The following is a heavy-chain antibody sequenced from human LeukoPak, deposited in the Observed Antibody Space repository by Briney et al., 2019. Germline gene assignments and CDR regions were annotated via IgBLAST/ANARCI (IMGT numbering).Heavy chain of an antibody. D-gene: IGHD2-2*01. CDR3: ARLFRVVVPAANTHFDY. V-gene: IGHV3-30*04. Sequence: SCKASGFTFSSYAMHWVRQAAGKGLEWVAVISYDGSNKYYADSVKGRFTISRDNSKNTLYLQMNSLRAEDTAVYYCARLFRVVVPAANTHFDYWGQGTLVTVSS. CDR1: GFTFSSYA. J-gene: IGHJ4*02. CDR2: ISYDGSNK.